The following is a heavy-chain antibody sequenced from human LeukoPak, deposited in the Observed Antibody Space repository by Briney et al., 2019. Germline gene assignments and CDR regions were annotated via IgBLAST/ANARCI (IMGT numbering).Heavy chain of an antibody. Sequence: SETQSLTCTVSGGSISSYYWSWIRQPPGKGLEWIGYIYYSGSTNYNPSLKSRVTISVDTSKNQFSLKLSSVTAADTAVYYCARRQGFEGCSSSYDAFDIWGQGTMVTVSS. CDR1: GGSISSYY. D-gene: IGHD6-6*01. V-gene: IGHV4-59*01. CDR2: IYYSGST. CDR3: ARRQGFEGCSSSYDAFDI. J-gene: IGHJ3*02.